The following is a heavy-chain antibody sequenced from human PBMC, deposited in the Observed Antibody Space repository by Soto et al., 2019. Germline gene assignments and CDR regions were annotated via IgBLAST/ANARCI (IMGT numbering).Heavy chain of an antibody. V-gene: IGHV1-18*01. CDR3: ARDEGGYDILTGYYKAHHFDQ. D-gene: IGHD3-9*01. Sequence: ASVKVSCKASGYTFGHFYITWVRQAPGQGLEWMGSISPHNRNTNYAEKFRGRVTMTTDTSTTTAYMELRSLRSDDTAVYYCARDEGGYDILTGYYKAHHFDQWGQGALVTVSS. CDR2: ISPHNRNT. J-gene: IGHJ4*02. CDR1: GYTFGHFY.